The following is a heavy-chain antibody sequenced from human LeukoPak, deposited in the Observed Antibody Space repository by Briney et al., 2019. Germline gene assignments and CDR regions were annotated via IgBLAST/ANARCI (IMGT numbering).Heavy chain of an antibody. J-gene: IGHJ4*02. CDR3: AKDDAWLQFEN. D-gene: IGHD5-24*01. Sequence: GGTLTISCAASGFTFSIHGMNWLRQAPGKGLEWVSGISPSGSITYYADSVKGRFTISRDNSKNTVYLQMNSLRADDTAVYYCAKDDAWLQFENWGQGTLVTVSS. CDR1: GFTFSIHG. V-gene: IGHV3-23*01. CDR2: ISPSGSIT.